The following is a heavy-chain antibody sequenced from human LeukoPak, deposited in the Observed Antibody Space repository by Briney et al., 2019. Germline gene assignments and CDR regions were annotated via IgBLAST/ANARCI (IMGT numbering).Heavy chain of an antibody. J-gene: IGHJ6*02. CDR1: GYSISNGFY. D-gene: IGHD1-26*01. CDR3: ARGDGSPSGILYYGMDV. V-gene: IGHV4-38-2*02. Sequence: SETLSLTCTVSGYSISNGFYWAWIRQPPGKGLEWIGSIFHSGSTYYNPSLKIRVTISVDTSKNQFSLNLSSVTAADTAVYYCARGDGSPSGILYYGMDVWGQGTTVTVSS. CDR2: IFHSGST.